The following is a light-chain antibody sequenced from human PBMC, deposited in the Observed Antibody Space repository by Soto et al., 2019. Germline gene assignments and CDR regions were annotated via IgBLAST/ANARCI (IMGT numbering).Light chain of an antibody. CDR1: SSDVGGYNY. CDR3: SSYAGGNNVV. V-gene: IGLV2-8*01. J-gene: IGLJ2*01. Sequence: QSALTQPPSASGSPGQSVTISCTGTSSDVGGYNYVSWYRQHPGKAPKLMIYEVTKRPSGVPDRFSGSKSGNTASLTVSGLQADDEADYYCSSYAGGNNVVFGGGTKLTVL. CDR2: EVT.